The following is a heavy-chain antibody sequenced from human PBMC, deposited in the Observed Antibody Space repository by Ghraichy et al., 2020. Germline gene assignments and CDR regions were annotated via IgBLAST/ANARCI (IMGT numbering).Heavy chain of an antibody. CDR2: IYYSGST. V-gene: IGHV4-39*01. D-gene: IGHD6-6*01. CDR1: GGSISSSSYY. CDR3: ARLGAARTLGGAFDI. J-gene: IGHJ3*02. Sequence: SETLSLTCTVSGGSISSSSYYWGWIRQPPGKGLEWIGSIYYSGSTYYNPSLKSRVTISVDTSKNQFSLKLSSVTAADTAVYYCARLGAARTLGGAFDIWGQGTMVTVSS.